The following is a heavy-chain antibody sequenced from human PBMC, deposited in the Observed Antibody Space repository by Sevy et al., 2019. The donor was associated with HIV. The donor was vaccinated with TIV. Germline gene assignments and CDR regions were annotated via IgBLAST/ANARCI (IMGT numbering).Heavy chain of an antibody. J-gene: IGHJ4*02. CDR2: IRYDGSNE. D-gene: IGHD1-1*01. V-gene: IGHV3-30*02. CDR1: GFAFSAYG. Sequence: GGSLRLSCAASGFAFSAYGMHWVRQAPGKGLEWVAFIRYDGSNEFYAYSVRGRFTISRDNSNNTLFLQMNSLRADDTAVYYCATRWTPGYWGQGTLVTVSS. CDR3: ATRWTPGY.